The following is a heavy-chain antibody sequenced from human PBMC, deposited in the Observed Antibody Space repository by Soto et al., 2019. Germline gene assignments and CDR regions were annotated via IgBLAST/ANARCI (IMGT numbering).Heavy chain of an antibody. CDR3: ARDLGVVGGVHLKNAFDI. CDR2: IYYSGST. D-gene: IGHD2-15*01. J-gene: IGHJ3*02. Sequence: QVQLQESGPGLVKPSETLSLTCTVSGGSVSSGSYYWSWIRQPPGKGLEWIGYIYYSGSTNYNPSLQSRVTISVDTSMNQFSLKLSSVTAADTAVYYCARDLGVVGGVHLKNAFDIWGQGTMVTVSS. V-gene: IGHV4-61*01. CDR1: GGSVSSGSYY.